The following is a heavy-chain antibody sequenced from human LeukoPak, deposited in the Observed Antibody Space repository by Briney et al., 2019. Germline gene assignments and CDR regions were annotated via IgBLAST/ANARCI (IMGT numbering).Heavy chain of an antibody. CDR1: GFTFTNYW. Sequence: PGGSLRLSCAASGFTFTNYWMSWVRQAPGKGLELVANIKQDRSEKYYVDSVKGRFTISRDNAKNSLYLEMNSLSAEDTAVYYCARFLGGRDGYNWDFDYWGQGTLVTVSS. V-gene: IGHV3-7*01. D-gene: IGHD5-24*01. CDR2: IKQDRSEK. CDR3: ARFLGGRDGYNWDFDY. J-gene: IGHJ4*02.